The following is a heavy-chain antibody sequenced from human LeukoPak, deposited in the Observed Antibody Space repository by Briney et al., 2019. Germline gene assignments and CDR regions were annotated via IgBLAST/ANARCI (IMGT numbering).Heavy chain of an antibody. CDR2: INNDGSST. Sequence: GGSLRLSCAASGFTFSSYWMHWVRQASGKGLAWVSRINNDGSSTVYADSVKGRFTISRDNAKNTLYLQMTSLRPEDTAVYYCTRRLQGPDYWGQGTLVTVSP. CDR1: GFTFSSYW. J-gene: IGHJ4*02. V-gene: IGHV3-74*01. CDR3: TRRLQGPDY. D-gene: IGHD5-24*01.